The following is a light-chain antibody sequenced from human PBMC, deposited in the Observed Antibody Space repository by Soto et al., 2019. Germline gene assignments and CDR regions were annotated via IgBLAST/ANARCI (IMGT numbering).Light chain of an antibody. V-gene: IGKV1-39*01. CDR1: QSISSY. CDR2: AAS. CDR3: LQHNSYPYT. J-gene: IGKJ2*01. Sequence: DIQMTQSPSSLSASVGDRVTITCRASQSISSYLNWYQQKPGKAPKLLIYAASSLQSGVPSRFSGSGSGTDFTLTISSLQPEDVATYYCLQHNSYPYTFGQGTKLEIK.